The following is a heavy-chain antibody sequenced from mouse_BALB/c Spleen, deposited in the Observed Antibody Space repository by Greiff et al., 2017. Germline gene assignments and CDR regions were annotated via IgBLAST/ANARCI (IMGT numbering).Heavy chain of an antibody. CDR1: GYTFTSYW. V-gene: IGHV1-87*01. J-gene: IGHJ4*01. D-gene: IGHD2-3*01. CDR3: AREGKYDGYGLDY. CDR2: IYPGDGDT. Sequence: VQLQESGAELARPGASVKLSCKASGYTFTSYWMQWVKQRPGQGLEWIGAIYPGDGDTRYTQKLKGKATLTADKSSSTAYMQLSSLASEDSAVYYCAREGKYDGYGLDYWGQGTSVTVSS.